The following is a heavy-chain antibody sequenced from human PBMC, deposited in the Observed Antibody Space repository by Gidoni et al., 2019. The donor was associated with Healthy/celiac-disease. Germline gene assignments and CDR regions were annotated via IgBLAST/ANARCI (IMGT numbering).Heavy chain of an antibody. CDR1: GFTLSDYY. Sequence: VQLVESGGGLVKPGGSLRLSCAASGFTLSDYYMSWIRQAPGKGLGWVSSISSSGSTIYYADSVKGRFTISRDNAKNSLYLQMNSLRAEDTAVYYCARGVWTSAEYFQHWGQGTLVTVSS. CDR2: ISSSGSTI. CDR3: ARGVWTSAEYFQH. J-gene: IGHJ1*01. D-gene: IGHD3-16*01. V-gene: IGHV3-11*01.